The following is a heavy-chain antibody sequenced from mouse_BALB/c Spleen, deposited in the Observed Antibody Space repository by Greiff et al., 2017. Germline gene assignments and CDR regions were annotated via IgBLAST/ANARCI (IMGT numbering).Heavy chain of an antibody. CDR2: IWGGGST. V-gene: IGHV2-6-4*01. CDR3: ARNEGITTALFAY. D-gene: IGHD1-2*01. J-gene: IGHJ3*01. CDR1: GFSLSRYS. Sequence: VKLMESGPGLVAPSQSLSITCTVSGFSLSRYSVHWVRQPPGKGLEWLGMIWGGGSTDYNSALKSRLSISKDNSKSQVFLKMNSLQTDDTAMYYCARNEGITTALFAYWGQGTLVTVSA.